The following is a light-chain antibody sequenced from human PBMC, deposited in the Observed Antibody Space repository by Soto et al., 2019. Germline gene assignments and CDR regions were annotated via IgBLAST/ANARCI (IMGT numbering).Light chain of an antibody. CDR1: SGSVSTNNY. CDR3: VLYMGRGIWV. J-gene: IGLJ3*02. Sequence: QTVVTQEPSFSVSPGGTVTLTCALSSGSVSTNNYPSWCQQTPGQPPRTLIFRTNTRSSGVPDRFSGSILGSKAALTITGAQADDESDYYCVLYMGRGIWVFGGGIKVTVL. V-gene: IGLV8-61*01. CDR2: RTN.